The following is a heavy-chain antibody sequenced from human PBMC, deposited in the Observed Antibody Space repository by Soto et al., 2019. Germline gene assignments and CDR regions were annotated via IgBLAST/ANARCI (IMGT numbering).Heavy chain of an antibody. CDR2: IIPIFGTA. Sequence: SVKVSCKASGGTFSSYAISWVRQAPGQGLEWMGGIIPIFGTANYAQKFQGRVTITADESTSTAYMELSSLRSEDTAVYYCARDHRDGYTNYFDYWGQGTLVTVS. J-gene: IGHJ4*02. CDR3: ARDHRDGYTNYFDY. CDR1: GGTFSSYA. D-gene: IGHD5-12*01. V-gene: IGHV1-69*13.